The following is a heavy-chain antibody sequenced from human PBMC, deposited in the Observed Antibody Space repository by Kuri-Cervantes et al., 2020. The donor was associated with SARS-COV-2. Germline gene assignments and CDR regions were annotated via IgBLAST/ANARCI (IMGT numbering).Heavy chain of an antibody. CDR1: GFXFSSYA. CDR2: ISYXGSNK. J-gene: IGHJ6*03. CDR3: ATTMHELWEYYMDV. V-gene: IGHV3-30-3*01. Sequence: GESLKIXCAASGFXFSSYAMHWVRXAPGKGLEWVXVISYXGSNKYYADSVKGRFTISRDNSXNTLYLQMNSLRAEDTAVXYCATTMHELWEYYMDVWGKGTTVTVSS. D-gene: IGHD1-26*01.